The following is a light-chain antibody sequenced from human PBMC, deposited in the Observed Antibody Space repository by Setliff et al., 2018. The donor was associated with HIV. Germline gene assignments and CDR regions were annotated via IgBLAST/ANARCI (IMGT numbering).Light chain of an antibody. CDR2: EVS. CDR3: SSYKTSSTYV. J-gene: IGLJ1*01. V-gene: IGLV2-14*01. CDR1: SSDVGGYNY. Sequence: QSALTQPASVSGSPGQSITISCTGTSSDVGGYNYVSWYQQHPGKAPKLMIYEVSNRPSGVSNRFSGSKSGNTASLTISGLQAEDEADYHCSSYKTSSTYVFGTGTKV.